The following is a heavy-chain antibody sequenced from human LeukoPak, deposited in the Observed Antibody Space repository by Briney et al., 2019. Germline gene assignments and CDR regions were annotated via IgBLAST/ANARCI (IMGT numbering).Heavy chain of an antibody. J-gene: IGHJ4*02. Sequence: TSETLSLTRTVSGGSISSYYWSWIRRPPGKGLEWIGYIYYSGSTNYNPSLKSRVTISLDTSKNQFSLKVSSVTAADTAVYYCARGAAMVDYWGQGTLVTVSS. V-gene: IGHV4-59*01. D-gene: IGHD5-18*01. CDR1: GGSISSYY. CDR3: ARGAAMVDY. CDR2: IYYSGST.